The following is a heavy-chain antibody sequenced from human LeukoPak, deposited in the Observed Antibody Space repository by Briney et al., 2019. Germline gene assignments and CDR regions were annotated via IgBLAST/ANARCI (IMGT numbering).Heavy chain of an antibody. CDR1: GGXISSYY. CDR3: ARVGRTTGFDP. CDR2: IYTSGST. D-gene: IGHD4-11*01. Sequence: SETLSLTCTVFGGXISSYYCSWIRQPAGKGLEWIGRIYTSGSTNYNPSLKSRVTMSVDTSKNQFSLKLSSVTAADTAVYYCARVGRTTGFDPWGQGTLVTVSS. J-gene: IGHJ5*02. V-gene: IGHV4-4*07.